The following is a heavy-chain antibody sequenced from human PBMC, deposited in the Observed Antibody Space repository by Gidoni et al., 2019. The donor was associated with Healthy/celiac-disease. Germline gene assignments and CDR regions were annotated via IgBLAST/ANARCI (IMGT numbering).Heavy chain of an antibody. CDR3: TKSGIVGATTFEYSFYYGMDV. D-gene: IGHD1-26*01. Sequence: EVQLLESGGGLVQPGGSLRLSCAASRFTFSSYAMSWVRQAPGKGLEWVSVIRSSGGSTYYADSVKGRFTISRDNFKNTLYLQMNSLRAEDTAVYYCTKSGIVGATTFEYSFYYGMDVWGQGTTVTVSS. CDR2: IRSSGGST. CDR1: RFTFSSYA. V-gene: IGHV3-23*01. J-gene: IGHJ6*02.